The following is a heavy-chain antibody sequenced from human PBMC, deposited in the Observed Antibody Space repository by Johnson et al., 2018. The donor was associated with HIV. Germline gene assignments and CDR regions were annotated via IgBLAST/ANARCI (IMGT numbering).Heavy chain of an antibody. D-gene: IGHD2-15*01. V-gene: IGHV3-30*19. J-gene: IGHJ3*02. CDR3: ARYGSGGSCYSVWQKNYAFDI. Sequence: QVQLVESGGGVVQPGRSLRLSCVASGFTITTYGMHWVRQAPGKGLEWVAVISYDGSHQSYPDSVKCRFTISSDTSKNTLYLQLNSLRAEDTAVYYCARYGSGGSCYSVWQKNYAFDIWGQGTMVTVSS. CDR2: ISYDGSHQ. CDR1: GFTITTYG.